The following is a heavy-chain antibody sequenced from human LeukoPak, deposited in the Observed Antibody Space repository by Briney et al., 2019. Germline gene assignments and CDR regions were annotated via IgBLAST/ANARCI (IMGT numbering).Heavy chain of an antibody. CDR1: GGSISTYY. J-gene: IGHJ4*02. D-gene: IGHD5-18*01. CDR3: ARFGDVDTAMGNYFDY. Sequence: SETLSLTCTVSGGSISTYYWSWIRQPAGKGLEWIGRIYTSGSTNYNPSLKSRVTISVDTSKNQFSLKLSSVTAADTAVYYCARFGDVDTAMGNYFDYWGQGTLVTVSS. V-gene: IGHV4-4*07. CDR2: IYTSGST.